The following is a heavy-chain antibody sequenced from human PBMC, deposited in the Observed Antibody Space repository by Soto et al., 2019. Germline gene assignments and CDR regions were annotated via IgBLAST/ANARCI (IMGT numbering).Heavy chain of an antibody. V-gene: IGHV3-30*18. J-gene: IGHJ6*02. CDR3: AKDRIWLLVNHQASHGMDV. CDR1: GFTFSTFG. D-gene: IGHD3-9*01. Sequence: QVQLVESGGGVVQPGRSLRLSCAASGFTFSTFGMHWVRQAPGKGLEWVAVISYDGNNRYYADSVKGRFTISRDNSKNTLYLQMNSLRGEDTAVYYCAKDRIWLLVNHQASHGMDVWGQGTTVTVSS. CDR2: ISYDGNNR.